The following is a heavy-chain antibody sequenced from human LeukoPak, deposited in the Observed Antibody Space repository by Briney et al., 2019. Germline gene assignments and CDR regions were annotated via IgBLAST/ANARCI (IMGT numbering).Heavy chain of an antibody. CDR2: ISGSGSTI. Sequence: PGGSLRLSCAASGFTFSSYEMNCVRQAPGKGLEWVSYISGSGSTIYYADSVKGRFTISRDNAKNSLYLQMNSLRAEDTAVYYCARDLEEQHFGYWGQGTLVTVSS. J-gene: IGHJ4*02. CDR1: GFTFSSYE. V-gene: IGHV3-48*03. D-gene: IGHD6-13*01. CDR3: ARDLEEQHFGY.